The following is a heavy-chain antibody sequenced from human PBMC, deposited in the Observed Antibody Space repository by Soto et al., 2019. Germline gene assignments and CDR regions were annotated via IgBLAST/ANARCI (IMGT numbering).Heavy chain of an antibody. V-gene: IGHV1-18*01. D-gene: IGHD2-2*01. J-gene: IGHJ5*02. Sequence: QGQLVQSGVEVKKPGASVKVSCSASGNTFTNFGVTWVRQAPGQGLEWMGWSSPYTDDPSYSQKFQGRVTMTIDTSTSTAYLDLRSMTSDDTAVYYCARVIPGAEAWFHPWGQGTLVTVSS. CDR1: GNTFTNFG. CDR3: ARVIPGAEAWFHP. CDR2: SSPYTDDP.